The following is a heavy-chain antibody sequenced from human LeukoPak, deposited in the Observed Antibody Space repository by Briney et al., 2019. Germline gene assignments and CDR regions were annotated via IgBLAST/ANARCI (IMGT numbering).Heavy chain of an antibody. J-gene: IGHJ4*02. CDR1: GYTFTSYG. CDR3: AISPYYGGNSPGRFDY. V-gene: IGHV1-18*04. CDR2: ISAYNGNT. D-gene: IGHD4-23*01. Sequence: GASVKVSCKASGYTFTSYGISWVRQAPGQGLEWMGWISAYNGNTNYAQKLQGRVTMTTDTSTSTAYMELRSLRSDDTAVYYCAISPYYGGNSPGRFDYWGQGTLVTVSS.